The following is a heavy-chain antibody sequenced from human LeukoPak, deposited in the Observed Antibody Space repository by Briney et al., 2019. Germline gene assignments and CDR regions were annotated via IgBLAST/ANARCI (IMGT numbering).Heavy chain of an antibody. J-gene: IGHJ5*02. CDR2: IYYSGST. Sequence: SETLSLTCTVSGGSISSYYWSWIRRPPGKGLEWIGYIYYSGSTKYNPSLKSRVTISVDTSKNQFSLNLSSVTAADTAVYYCARYSYGHRWFDPWGQGTLVTVSS. V-gene: IGHV4-59*08. CDR1: GGSISSYY. D-gene: IGHD5-18*01. CDR3: ARYSYGHRWFDP.